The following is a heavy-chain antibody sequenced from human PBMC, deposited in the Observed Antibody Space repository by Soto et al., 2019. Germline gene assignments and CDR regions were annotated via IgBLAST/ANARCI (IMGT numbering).Heavy chain of an antibody. CDR2: ISGSGDIT. CDR1: GFIFRTHA. J-gene: IGHJ3*01. Sequence: EVQLLESGGGLVQPGGSLRLSCAASGFIFRTHAMSWLRQAPGKGLEWVSVISGSGDITYYAESVKGRFTISRDNSRDTLSLQMNSLRAEDTALYSCARDWGTSYDIHFAFDPWGQGTMVTVSS. CDR3: ARDWGTSYDIHFAFDP. D-gene: IGHD3-9*01. V-gene: IGHV3-23*01.